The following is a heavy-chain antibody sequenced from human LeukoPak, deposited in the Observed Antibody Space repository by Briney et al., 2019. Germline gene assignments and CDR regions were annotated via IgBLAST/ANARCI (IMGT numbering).Heavy chain of an antibody. CDR1: GGSFSGYY. Sequence: SETLSLTCAVYGGSFSGYYWSWIRQPPGKGLEWIGEINHSGSTNYNPSLKSRVTISVDTSKNQFSLKLSSVTAADTAVYYCARGRDSSSRSRRFFDIWGQGTMVTVSS. J-gene: IGHJ3*02. V-gene: IGHV4-34*01. D-gene: IGHD6-13*01. CDR2: INHSGST. CDR3: ARGRDSSSRSRRFFDI.